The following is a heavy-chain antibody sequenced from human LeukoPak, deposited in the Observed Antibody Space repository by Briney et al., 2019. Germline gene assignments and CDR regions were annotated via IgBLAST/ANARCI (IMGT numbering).Heavy chain of an antibody. Sequence: QPGGSLGLSCAASGFTFSSYGMHWVRQAPGKGLEWVAVIWFDGSNKYYADSVKGRFTISRDNSKNTLSLQMNSLRADDTAVYYCARAAQAFDYWGQGTLVTVSS. CDR1: GFTFSSYG. CDR2: IWFDGSNK. CDR3: ARAAQAFDY. V-gene: IGHV3-33*01. J-gene: IGHJ4*02.